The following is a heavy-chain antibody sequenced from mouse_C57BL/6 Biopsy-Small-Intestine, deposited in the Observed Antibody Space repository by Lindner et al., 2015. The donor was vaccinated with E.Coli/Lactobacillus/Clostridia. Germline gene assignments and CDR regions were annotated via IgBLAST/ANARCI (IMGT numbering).Heavy chain of an antibody. CDR3: ARATRAAIVDFPLGDALDT. J-gene: IGHJ3*01. CDR1: GGTFTYYA. CDR2: IIPIFNTP. D-gene: IGHD6-1*01. Sequence: SVKVSCKASGGTFTYYAISWVRQAPGQGLEWMGTIIPIFNTPHYAQKFQGRVTIMADESTSTAYMELSSLRSEDTAVYYCARATRAAIVDFPLGDALDTWGQGTMVTVSS. V-gene: IGHV1S26*01.